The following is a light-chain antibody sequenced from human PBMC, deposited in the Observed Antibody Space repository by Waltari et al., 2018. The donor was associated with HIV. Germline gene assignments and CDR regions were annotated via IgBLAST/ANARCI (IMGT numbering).Light chain of an antibody. V-gene: IGLV1-51*01. Sequence: QSVLTQPPSVSAAPGQKVTISCSGSGSNIGNNYVSWYQHLPGTAPKHLIYDKNRRPSGIPDRFSASKSGTSATLAITGLQTGDEADYYCGTWDSRLSAAVFGGGTKVTVL. CDR1: GSNIGNNY. CDR2: DKN. CDR3: GTWDSRLSAAV. J-gene: IGLJ2*01.